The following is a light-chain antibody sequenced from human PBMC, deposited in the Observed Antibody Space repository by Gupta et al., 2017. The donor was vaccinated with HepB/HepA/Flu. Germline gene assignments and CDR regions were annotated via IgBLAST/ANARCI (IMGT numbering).Light chain of an antibody. CDR3: CSYAGSYTHYV. Sequence: HSALTQPRPVSGPPGQSVTIPCTGSSSDVGNYNYVSWYQHHPGKAPKLMIYDVSKWPTGVPDRFSGSKSGNTASLTISGLQAEDEADYYCCSYAGSYTHYVFGTGTKVTVL. CDR1: SSDVGNYNY. J-gene: IGLJ1*01. CDR2: DVS. V-gene: IGLV2-11*01.